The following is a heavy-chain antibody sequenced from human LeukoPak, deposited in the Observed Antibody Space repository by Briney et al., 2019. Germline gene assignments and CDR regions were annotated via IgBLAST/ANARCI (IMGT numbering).Heavy chain of an antibody. CDR3: AKAGGYSTRGIDY. CDR1: GFTLSSYA. Sequence: GGSLRLSCAASGFTLSSYAMSWVRQAPGKGLEWVSGISGNGGSTYYADSAKGRFTISRDNSKNTLYLQINSLRAEDTAVYYCAKAGGYSTRGIDYWGQGTLVTVSS. CDR2: ISGNGGST. J-gene: IGHJ4*02. V-gene: IGHV3-23*01. D-gene: IGHD5-12*01.